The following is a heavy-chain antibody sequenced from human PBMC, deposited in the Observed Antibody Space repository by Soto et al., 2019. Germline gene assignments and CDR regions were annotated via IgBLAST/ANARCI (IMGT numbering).Heavy chain of an antibody. D-gene: IGHD3-3*01. Sequence: SETLSLTCTVSGGSIRNNYWSWIRQPPGKGLEWVGYIYYTGTSKYNPSLKSRVTISVDSSKNQFSLKLDSVTAADTAVYYCARIGGYYQAFDNWGQGTLVTVS. J-gene: IGHJ4*02. CDR2: IYYTGTS. CDR3: ARIGGYYQAFDN. V-gene: IGHV4-59*08. CDR1: GGSIRNNY.